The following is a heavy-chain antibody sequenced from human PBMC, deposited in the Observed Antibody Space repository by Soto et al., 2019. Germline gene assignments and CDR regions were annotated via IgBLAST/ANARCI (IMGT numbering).Heavy chain of an antibody. J-gene: IGHJ4*02. CDR2: ISSSSYI. D-gene: IGHD6-6*01. V-gene: IGHV3-21*01. Sequence: LRLSCAASGFTFSSYSMNWVRQAPGKGLEWVSSISSSSYIYYADSVKGRFTISRDNAKNSLYLQMNSLRAEDTAVYYCARHPILAARQSFFDYWGQGTLVTVSS. CDR3: ARHPILAARQSFFDY. CDR1: GFTFSSYS.